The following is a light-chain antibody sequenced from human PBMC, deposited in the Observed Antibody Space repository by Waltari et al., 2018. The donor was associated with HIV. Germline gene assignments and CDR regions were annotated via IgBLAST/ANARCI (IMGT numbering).Light chain of an antibody. CDR3: ASWDDSLSGYVV. CDR1: SSNIGGNY. CDR2: RNN. V-gene: IGLV1-47*01. J-gene: IGLJ2*01. Sequence: QSVLTQPPSASGTPGQRVTIPCSGSSSNIGGNYVYWSQQLPGTAPKLLIYRNNQRPSGVPERFSGSKSGTSASMAISGLRSEDEADYYCASWDDSLSGYVVFGGGTKLTVL.